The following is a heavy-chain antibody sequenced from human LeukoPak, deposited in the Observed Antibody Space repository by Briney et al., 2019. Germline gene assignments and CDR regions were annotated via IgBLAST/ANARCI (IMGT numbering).Heavy chain of an antibody. CDR1: GFTFSSYA. CDR2: ISTSGGST. V-gene: IGHV3-23*01. CDR3: AKRASPPCYFDY. Sequence: GGSLRLSCAASGFTFSSYAMSWVRQAPGKGLEWVSAISTSGGSTYYADSVKGRFTISRDNSKNTLYLQMNSLSAEDTAVYYCAKRASPPCYFDYWGQGTLVTVSS. J-gene: IGHJ4*02.